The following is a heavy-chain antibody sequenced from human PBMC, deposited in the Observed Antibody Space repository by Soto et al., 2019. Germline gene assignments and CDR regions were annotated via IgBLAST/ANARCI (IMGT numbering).Heavy chain of an antibody. CDR3: AKDQSGAADI. Sequence: QVQLQESGPGLVEPSETLSLTCTVSGASITTYSWSWIQQSAGRGLEWIGHMYTNGRANYIPSLKSLITMSVDTSKSLFSLNLKFVTAADTAVYFCAKDQSGAADIWGQGTMVTVS. CDR2: MYTNGRA. D-gene: IGHD7-27*01. CDR1: GASITTYS. V-gene: IGHV4-4*07. J-gene: IGHJ3*02.